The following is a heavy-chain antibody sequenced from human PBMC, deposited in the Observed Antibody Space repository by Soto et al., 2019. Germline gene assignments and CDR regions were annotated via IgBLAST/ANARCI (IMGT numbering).Heavy chain of an antibody. V-gene: IGHV1-69*12. Sequence: QVQLVQSGAEVKKPGSSVKVSCTASGGTFSSYAISWVRQAPGQWLEWRGEIIPIFGTANYAQKFQGRVTITADESTSTAYMELSSLRAEDTAVYYCARESRYCSGGSCYFLPGIDYWGQGTLVTVSS. CDR2: IIPIFGTA. J-gene: IGHJ4*02. D-gene: IGHD2-15*01. CDR3: ARESRYCSGGSCYFLPGIDY. CDR1: GGTFSSYA.